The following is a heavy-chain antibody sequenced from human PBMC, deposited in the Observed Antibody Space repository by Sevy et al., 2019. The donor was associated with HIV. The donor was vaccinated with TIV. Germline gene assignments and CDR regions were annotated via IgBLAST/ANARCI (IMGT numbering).Heavy chain of an antibody. Sequence: GGSLRLSCAASGFTFSSYAMSWVRQAPGKGLEWVSAISGSGGSTYCADSVKGRFTISRDNSKNTLYLQMNSLRAEDTAVYYCAKPGVATTFGDAFDIWGQGTMVTVSS. V-gene: IGHV3-23*01. CDR2: ISGSGGST. D-gene: IGHD1-26*01. CDR3: AKPGVATTFGDAFDI. CDR1: GFTFSSYA. J-gene: IGHJ3*02.